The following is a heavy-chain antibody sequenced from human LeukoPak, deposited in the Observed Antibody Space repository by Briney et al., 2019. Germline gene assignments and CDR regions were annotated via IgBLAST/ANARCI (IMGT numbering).Heavy chain of an antibody. V-gene: IGHV4-59*12. Sequence: SETLSLTCTVSGGSISSYYWSWIRQPPGKGLEWIGYIYYSGSTNYNPSLKSRVTISVDTSKNQFSLKLSSVTAADTAVYYCARARGDYESVFDYWGQGTLVTVSS. J-gene: IGHJ4*02. CDR1: GGSISSYY. D-gene: IGHD4-17*01. CDR3: ARARGDYESVFDY. CDR2: IYYSGST.